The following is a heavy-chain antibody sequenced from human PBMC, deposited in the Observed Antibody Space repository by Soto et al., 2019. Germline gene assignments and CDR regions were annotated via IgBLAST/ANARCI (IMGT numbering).Heavy chain of an antibody. CDR1: GFNFRSIA. CDR3: TKDALYCRGDCYSGTFEI. D-gene: IGHD2-21*02. J-gene: IGHJ3*02. CDR2: ISDSGYST. V-gene: IGHV3-23*01. Sequence: QLLESGGGPVQPGGSLRLSCAASGFNFRSIAMNWVRQAPGKGLEWVATISDSGYSTFYGDSVEGRFIISRDRSKDILYLQMDNLRAEDTAVYYCTKDALYCRGDCYSGTFEIWGQGTMVTV.